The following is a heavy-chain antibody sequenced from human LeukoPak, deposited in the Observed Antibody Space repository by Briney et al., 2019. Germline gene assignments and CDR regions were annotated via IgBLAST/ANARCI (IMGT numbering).Heavy chain of an antibody. CDR2: ISGSGGST. CDR3: ADCVVPAAMRSYYYYGMDV. D-gene: IGHD2-2*01. Sequence: RGSLRLSCAASGFTFSSYAMSWVRQAPGKGLEWVSAISGSGGSTYYADSVKGRFTISRDNSKNTLYLQMNSLRAEDTAVYYCADCVVPAAMRSYYYYGMDVWGKGTTVTVSS. J-gene: IGHJ6*04. V-gene: IGHV3-23*01. CDR1: GFTFSSYA.